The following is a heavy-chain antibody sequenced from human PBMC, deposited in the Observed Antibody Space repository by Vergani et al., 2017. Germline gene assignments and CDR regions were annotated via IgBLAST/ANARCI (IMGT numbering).Heavy chain of an antibody. V-gene: IGHV5-51*01. D-gene: IGHD1-1*01. J-gene: IGHJ4*02. Sequence: EVELVQSGPEMSKPGESLKISCKGSEYSFGNYWIGWVRQMPGKGLEWMGIIYPADSDTSYSPSFQGQVTISADKSISTAFLQWDSLKASDTALYYCARHTTYTDSWGQGTLVTVSS. CDR3: ARHTTYTDS. CDR2: IYPADSDT. CDR1: EYSFGNYW.